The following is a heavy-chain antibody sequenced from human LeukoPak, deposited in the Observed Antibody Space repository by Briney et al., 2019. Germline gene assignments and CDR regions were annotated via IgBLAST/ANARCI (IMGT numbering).Heavy chain of an antibody. V-gene: IGHV4-39*01. CDR3: ARLDGYCSGGSCYSVSFVDP. CDR1: GGSISSSNYY. Sequence: SETLSLTCTVSGGSISSSNYYWGWIRQPPGKGLEWIGSIYYSGSTHYNPSLKSRVTISVDTSKNQFSLKLSSVTAADTAVYYCARLDGYCSGGSCYSVSFVDPWGQGTLVTVSS. J-gene: IGHJ5*02. CDR2: IYYSGST. D-gene: IGHD2-15*01.